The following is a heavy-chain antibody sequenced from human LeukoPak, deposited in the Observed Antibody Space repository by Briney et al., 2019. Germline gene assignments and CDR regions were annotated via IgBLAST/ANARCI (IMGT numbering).Heavy chain of an antibody. CDR1: GFTIENHV. CDR2: QSGSGHNT. V-gene: IGHV3-23*01. D-gene: IGHD3-10*01. Sequence: GRSLRLSCEASGFTIENHVMTWVRQAPGKGPEWVASQSGSGHNTYYSESVRGRFAISRDNSKNTVFLQMNNLRVEDTAIYYCATDWTLRGVPTFFDPWGQGTVVSVSS. J-gene: IGHJ5*02. CDR3: ATDWTLRGVPTFFDP.